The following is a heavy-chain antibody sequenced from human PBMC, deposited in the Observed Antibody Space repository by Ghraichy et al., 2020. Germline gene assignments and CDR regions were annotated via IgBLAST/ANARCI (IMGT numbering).Heavy chain of an antibody. Sequence: GSLRLSCAASGFTFSSYAMHWVRQAPGKGLEWVAVISYDGSNKYYADSVKGRFTISRDNSKNTLYLQMNSLRAEDTAVYYCAREPYDILTGYYLRYYGMDVWGQGTTVTVSS. CDR3: AREPYDILTGYYLRYYGMDV. CDR2: ISYDGSNK. D-gene: IGHD3-9*01. CDR1: GFTFSSYA. V-gene: IGHV3-30-3*01. J-gene: IGHJ6*02.